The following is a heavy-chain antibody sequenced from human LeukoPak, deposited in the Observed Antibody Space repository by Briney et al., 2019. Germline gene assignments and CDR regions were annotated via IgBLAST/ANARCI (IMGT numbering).Heavy chain of an antibody. D-gene: IGHD5-12*01. CDR2: IKQDGSEE. J-gene: IGHJ4*02. CDR3: ARAGDDIVATIVGPFDY. CDR1: GFTFSNYW. Sequence: GGSLRLSCAASGFTFSNYWMSWVRQAPGKGLEWVANIKQDGSEEYYVDSVKGRFTISRDNAKNSLYLQMNSLRAEDTAVYYCARAGDDIVATIVGPFDYWGQGTLVTVSS. V-gene: IGHV3-7*01.